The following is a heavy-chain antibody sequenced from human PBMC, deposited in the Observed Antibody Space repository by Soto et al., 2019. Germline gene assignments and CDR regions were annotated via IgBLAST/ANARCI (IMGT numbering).Heavy chain of an antibody. CDR1: GYTFTNYG. J-gene: IGHJ4*02. V-gene: IGHV1-18*01. Sequence: QVHLVQSGAEVKQPGASVKVSCKASGYTFTNYGISWVRQAPGQGLEWMGWISAYNGNTNDVQKLQGRVSMTTDTSTSTTYMALRTLRSDDTAVYYCGRAGGDFPRAGDYWGQGTLVTVSS. CDR2: ISAYNGNT. D-gene: IGHD4-17*01. CDR3: GRAGGDFPRAGDY.